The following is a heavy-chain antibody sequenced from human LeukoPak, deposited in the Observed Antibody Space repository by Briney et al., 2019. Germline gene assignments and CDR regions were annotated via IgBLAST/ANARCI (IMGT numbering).Heavy chain of an antibody. J-gene: IGHJ6*02. Sequence: ASVKVSCKVSGYTLTELSMHWVRQAPGKGLERMGGFDPEDGETIYAQKFQGRVTMTEDTSTDTAYMELSSLRSEDTAVYYCATAGTAMAYYYYYGMDVWGQGTTVTVSS. CDR3: ATAGTAMAYYYYYGMDV. CDR1: GYTLTELS. CDR2: FDPEDGET. D-gene: IGHD5-18*01. V-gene: IGHV1-24*01.